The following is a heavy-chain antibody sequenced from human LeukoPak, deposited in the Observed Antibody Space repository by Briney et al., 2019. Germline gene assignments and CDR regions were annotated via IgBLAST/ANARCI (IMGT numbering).Heavy chain of an antibody. Sequence: SETLSLTCTVSGGSISSYYWSWIRQPAGKGLEWIGRIYTSGSTKYKPSLKSRVTMSVDTSKNKFSLKLSSVTAADTAVYYCARVSGGYYEIWFDPWGQGTLVTVSS. J-gene: IGHJ5*02. D-gene: IGHD1-26*01. V-gene: IGHV4-4*07. CDR1: GGSISSYY. CDR2: IYTSGST. CDR3: ARVSGGYYEIWFDP.